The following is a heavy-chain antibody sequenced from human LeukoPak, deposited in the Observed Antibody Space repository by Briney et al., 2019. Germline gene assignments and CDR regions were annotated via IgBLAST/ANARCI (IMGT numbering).Heavy chain of an antibody. Sequence: SETLSLTCTVSGGSISSSSYYWGWIRQPPGKGLEWIGSIYYSGSTYYNPSLKSRVTISVDTSKNQFPLKLSSVTAADTAVYYCARSSEWISSGSYYKYFDYWGQGTLVTVSS. CDR3: ARSSEWISSGSYYKYFDY. D-gene: IGHD3-10*01. V-gene: IGHV4-39*01. J-gene: IGHJ4*02. CDR1: GGSISSSSYY. CDR2: IYYSGST.